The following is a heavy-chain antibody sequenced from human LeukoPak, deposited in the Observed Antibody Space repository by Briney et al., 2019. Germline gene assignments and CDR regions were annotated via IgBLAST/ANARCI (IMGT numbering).Heavy chain of an antibody. V-gene: IGHV1-2*02. CDR3: ARGGPAAIGDLFDY. CDR2: ISPNSGDT. D-gene: IGHD2-2*02. J-gene: IGHJ4*02. CDR1: GYTFTGYY. Sequence: GASVKVSCKASGYTFTGYYMHWVRQAPGQGLEWMGWISPNSGDTNYAQKFQGRVTMTRDTSISTAYMELNSLRSDDTAVYFCARGGPAAIGDLFDYWGQGTLVTVSS.